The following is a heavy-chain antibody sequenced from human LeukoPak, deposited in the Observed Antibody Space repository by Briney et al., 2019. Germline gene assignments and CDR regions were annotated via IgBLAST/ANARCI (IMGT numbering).Heavy chain of an antibody. CDR3: ARQWRYCSSTSCLHFDY. Sequence: PSETLSLTCTVSGGSISSSSYYWGWIRQPRGKGLEWIGSIYYSGSTYYNPSLKSRVTISVDTSKNQFSLKLSSVTAADTAVYYCARQWRYCSSTSCLHFDYWGQGTLVTVSS. CDR1: GGSISSSSYY. V-gene: IGHV4-39*01. D-gene: IGHD2-2*01. J-gene: IGHJ4*02. CDR2: IYYSGST.